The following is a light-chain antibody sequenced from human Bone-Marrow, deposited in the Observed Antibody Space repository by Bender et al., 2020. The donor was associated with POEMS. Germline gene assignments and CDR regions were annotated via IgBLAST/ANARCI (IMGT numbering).Light chain of an antibody. J-gene: IGLJ2*01. V-gene: IGLV1-51*01. CDR3: ATWDSSLSTGV. CDR2: DND. Sequence: QSVLTQPPSVSAAPGQRVTISCSGITSSIWSAYISWYQLLPGTATKLLIFDNDKRPSGIPDRFSGSKSGASATLAITGLQTGDEAEYYCATWDSSLSTGVFGGGTKVTVL. CDR1: TSSIWSAY.